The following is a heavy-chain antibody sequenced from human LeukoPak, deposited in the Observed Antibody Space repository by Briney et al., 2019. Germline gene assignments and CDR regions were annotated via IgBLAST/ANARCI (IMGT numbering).Heavy chain of an antibody. CDR3: ASSYSSGYNYYFDY. J-gene: IGHJ4*02. CDR1: GFTFSSYA. V-gene: IGHV3-23*01. Sequence: PGGSLRLSCAASGFTFSSYAMSWVRQAPGKGLEWVSAISGSGGSTYYADSVKGRFTISRDNSKNTLYLQMNSLRAEDTAVYYCASSYSSGYNYYFDYWGQGTLVTVSS. CDR2: ISGSGGST. D-gene: IGHD3-22*01.